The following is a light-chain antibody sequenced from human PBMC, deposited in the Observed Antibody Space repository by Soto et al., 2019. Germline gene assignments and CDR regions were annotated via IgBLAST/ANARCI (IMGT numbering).Light chain of an antibody. CDR3: QQRSNWPTWT. CDR2: DAS. V-gene: IGKV3-11*01. J-gene: IGKJ1*01. Sequence: EIVLTQSPATLPLSPGERATLSCRASQSVSSNLAWYQQKPGQAPRLLIYDASNRATGIPARFSGSGSGTDFTLTISSLEPEDFAVYYCQQRSNWPTWTFGQGTKVDIK. CDR1: QSVSSN.